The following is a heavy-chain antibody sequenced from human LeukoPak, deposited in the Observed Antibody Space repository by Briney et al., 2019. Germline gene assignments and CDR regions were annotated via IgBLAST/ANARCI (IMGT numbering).Heavy chain of an antibody. J-gene: IGHJ3*02. CDR2: LNPKTGVR. D-gene: IGHD4-17*01. V-gene: IGHV1-2*02. CDR1: GYTFTNYY. CDR3: ATVHMTTVTNDVRDACDM. Sequence: ASVKVSCKASGYTFTNYYMHWVRQAAGQGLEWMGWLNPKTGVRDYAQKVQGRVTLSRDTSISTAYMELSRLRSDDTALYYCATVHMTTVTNDVRDACDMWGQGTMVTVSS.